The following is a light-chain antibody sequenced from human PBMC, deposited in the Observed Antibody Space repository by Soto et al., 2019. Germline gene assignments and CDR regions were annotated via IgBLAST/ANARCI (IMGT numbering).Light chain of an antibody. CDR2: HAT. CDR3: HQYASSPLT. Sequence: EIVLTQSPGTLSLSPGERAALSCRASQSVGNNFLGWYQQKPGQSPRLLIYHATNRATGIPDRFSGTASGTDFTLTISRLEPEDFAVYYCHQYASSPLTFCGGTKVEIK. J-gene: IGKJ4*01. V-gene: IGKV3-20*01. CDR1: QSVGNNF.